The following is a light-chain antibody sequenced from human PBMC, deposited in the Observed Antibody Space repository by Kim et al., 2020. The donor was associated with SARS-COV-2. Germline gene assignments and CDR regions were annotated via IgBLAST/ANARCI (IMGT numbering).Light chain of an antibody. CDR1: KLEDRY. CDR3: QVWDSSTKGV. CDR2: QDT. J-gene: IGLJ2*01. Sequence: SYELTQPPSVSVFPGQTASITCSGDKLEDRYVTWYQQKPGQSPAPVIFQDTKRPSGITERFSGSKSGNTATLTISGTQAIDEAYYHCQVWDSSTKGVFGGGTKVTVL. V-gene: IGLV3-1*01.